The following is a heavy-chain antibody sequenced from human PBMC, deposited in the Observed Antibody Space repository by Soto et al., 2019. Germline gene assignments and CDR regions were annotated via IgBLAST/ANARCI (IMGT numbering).Heavy chain of an antibody. CDR1: GFTFSSYG. D-gene: IGHD6-19*01. CDR2: ISDSGATT. CDR3: AKEDTSSGSLDY. V-gene: IGHV3-23*01. Sequence: GGSLRLSCAASGFTFSSYGMHWVRQAPGKGLEWVSGISDSGATTYYADSVRGRFTISRDNSKNTLYLQMKSLRAEDSASYYCAKEDTSSGSLDYWGQGALVTVSS. J-gene: IGHJ4*02.